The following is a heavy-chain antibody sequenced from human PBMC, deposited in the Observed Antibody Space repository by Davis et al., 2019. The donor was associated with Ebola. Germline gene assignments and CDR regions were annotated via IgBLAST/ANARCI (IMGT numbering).Heavy chain of an antibody. CDR1: GFTFSNYA. CDR2: ISVSPTTI. V-gene: IGHV3-48*04. J-gene: IGHJ4*02. D-gene: IGHD3-10*02. CDR3: ATSPSAMFFDN. Sequence: PGGSLRLSCAASGFTFSNYAMNWVRQAPGKGLEWISFISVSPTTIYYADSVQGRFTISRDNAKNSLFLQMDSLRADDTAVYYCATSPSAMFFDNWGQGTLVTVSS.